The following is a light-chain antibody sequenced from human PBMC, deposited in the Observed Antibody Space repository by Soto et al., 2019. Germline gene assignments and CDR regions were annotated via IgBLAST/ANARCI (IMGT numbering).Light chain of an antibody. CDR2: EVS. CDR3: SSYASGNSVV. J-gene: IGLJ1*01. V-gene: IGLV2-8*01. Sequence: QSALTQPPSASGSPGQSVTISCTGTSSDVGPYNYVSWYQHHPGKAPKLIIYEVSKRPSGVPDRFSGSKSGNTASLTVSGLQGEDEADYYCSSYASGNSVVFGTGTKVTVL. CDR1: SSDVGPYNY.